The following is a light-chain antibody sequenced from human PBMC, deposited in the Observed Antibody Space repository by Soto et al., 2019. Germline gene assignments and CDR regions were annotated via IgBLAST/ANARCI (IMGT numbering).Light chain of an antibody. CDR2: DAS. Sequence: EIVLPQSPGTLSLSPGERATLSCRASQRISNSYLAWYQQKPGQAPRLLLYDASSRATGIPDRVSGSGSGTDFTLTISRLEPEDFAVYYCQQYARPPFAFGQGTKVEIK. CDR1: QRISNSY. CDR3: QQYARPPFA. V-gene: IGKV3-20*01. J-gene: IGKJ2*01.